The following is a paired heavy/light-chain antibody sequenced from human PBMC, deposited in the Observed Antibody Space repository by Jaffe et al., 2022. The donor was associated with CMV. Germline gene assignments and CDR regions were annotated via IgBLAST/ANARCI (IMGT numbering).Heavy chain of an antibody. Sequence: QVQLQESGPGLVKPSETLSLSCSVSGGSVSSGRYYWGWVRQPPGKGLESIGYIYYTGRPNYNPSLNSRVTISVDTSENQFSLKLSSVTAADTAIYYCASYDGSGHGMDVWGQGTTVTVS. CDR1: GGSVSSGRYY. D-gene: IGHD3-22*01. CDR3: ASYDGSGHGMDV. J-gene: IGHJ6*02. V-gene: IGHV4-61*01. CDR2: IYYTGRP.
Light chain of an antibody. CDR3: MQGTHWPLFT. J-gene: IGKJ3*01. V-gene: IGKV2-30*02. CDR2: MVS. CDR1: QSLVHSDGNTY. Sequence: DVVMTQSPLSLPVTLGQPASISCRSSQSLVHSDGNTYLNWFHQRPGQPPRRLIYMVSNRDSGVPDRFSGSGSGTAFTLKISRVEAEDVGIYYCMQGTHWPLFTLGPGTKVDI.